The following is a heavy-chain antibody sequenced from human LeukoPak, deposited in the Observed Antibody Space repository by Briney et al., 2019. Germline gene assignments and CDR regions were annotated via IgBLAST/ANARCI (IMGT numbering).Heavy chain of an antibody. CDR1: GGSLSSGGYY. CDR2: INHSGST. CDR3: ARNEYYYGSGSYYFFDY. D-gene: IGHD3-10*01. Sequence: PSETLSLTCTVSGGSLSSGGYYWSWIRQPPGKGLEWIGEINHSGSTNYNPSLKSRVTTSVDTSKNQFSLKLSSVTAADTAVYYCARNEYYYGSGSYYFFDYWGQGTLVTVSS. J-gene: IGHJ4*02. V-gene: IGHV4-61*08.